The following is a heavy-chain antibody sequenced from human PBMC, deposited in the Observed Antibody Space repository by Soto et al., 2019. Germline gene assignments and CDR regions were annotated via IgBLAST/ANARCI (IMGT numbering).Heavy chain of an antibody. CDR3: ARARGRGYDWGGWLDP. CDR2: SNAGNGNT. J-gene: IGHJ5*02. D-gene: IGHD5-12*01. V-gene: IGHV1-3*01. Sequence: QVQLVQAGAEVKKPGASVKVSCKASGYTFTSYAMHWVRQAPGQRLEWMGWSNAGNGNTKYSQKFQGRVTLTRDTNASTAYMELRRLRSEDPGGYYCARARGRGYDWGGWLDPWGQGTLVTV. CDR1: GYTFTSYA.